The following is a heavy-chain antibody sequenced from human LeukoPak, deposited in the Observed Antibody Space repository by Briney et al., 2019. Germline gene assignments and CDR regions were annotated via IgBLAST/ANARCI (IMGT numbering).Heavy chain of an antibody. V-gene: IGHV3-13*01. D-gene: IGHD3-22*01. CDR2: ICTAGDT. J-gene: IGHJ4*02. CDR3: ARSSGYYYDFDY. CDR1: GFTFSSYD. Sequence: GGSLRLSCAASGFTFSSYDMHWVRQATGKGLEWVSAICTAGDTYYPGSVKGRFTISRENAKNSLYLQMNSLRAGDTAVYYCARSSGYYYDFDYWGQGTLVTVSS.